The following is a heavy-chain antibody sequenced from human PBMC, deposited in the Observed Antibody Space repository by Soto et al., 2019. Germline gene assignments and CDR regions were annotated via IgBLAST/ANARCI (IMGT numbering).Heavy chain of an antibody. D-gene: IGHD5-18*01. CDR2: ISSSSSTI. Sequence: ESGGGLVQPGGSLRLSCAASGFTFSSYSMNWVRQAPGKGLEWVSYISSSSSTIYYADSVKGRFTISRDNAKNSLYLQMNSLRDEDTAVYYCARDLGYSYGPRVGGWFDPWGQGTLVTVSS. CDR3: ARDLGYSYGPRVGGWFDP. J-gene: IGHJ5*02. CDR1: GFTFSSYS. V-gene: IGHV3-48*02.